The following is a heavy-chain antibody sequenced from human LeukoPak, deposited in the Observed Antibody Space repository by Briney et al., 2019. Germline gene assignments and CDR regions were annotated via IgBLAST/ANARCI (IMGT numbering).Heavy chain of an antibody. CDR3: AKDRWRYSSGGYYFDY. CDR2: ISYDGSNK. V-gene: IGHV3-30*18. J-gene: IGHJ4*02. Sequence: GGSLRLSCAASGFTFSSYGMHWVRQAPGKGLEWVAVISYDGSNKYYAASVKGRFTISRDNSKNTLYLQMNSLRAEDTAVYYCAKDRWRYSSGGYYFDYWGQGTLVTVSS. CDR1: GFTFSSYG. D-gene: IGHD6-19*01.